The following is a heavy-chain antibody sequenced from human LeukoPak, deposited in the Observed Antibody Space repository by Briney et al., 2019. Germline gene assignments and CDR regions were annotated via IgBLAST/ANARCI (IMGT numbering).Heavy chain of an antibody. J-gene: IGHJ4*02. CDR1: GGTFSSYA. V-gene: IGHV1-69*01. D-gene: IGHD5-24*01. Sequence: SVKVSCKASGGTFSSYAISWVRQAPGQGLEWMGGIIPIFGTANYAQKFQGRVTITADESTSTAYMELSSLRSEDTAVYYCASNSAIAAVEMNYWGQGTLVTVSS. CDR2: IIPIFGTA. CDR3: ASNSAIAAVEMNY.